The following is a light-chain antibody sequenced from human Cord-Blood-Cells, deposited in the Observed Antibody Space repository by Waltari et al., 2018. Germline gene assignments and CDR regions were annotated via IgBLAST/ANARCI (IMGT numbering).Light chain of an antibody. Sequence: EIVMTQPPATLSVSPGDRATLSCRASQSVSSNVAWYQQKPGQAPRLLLYGASTRATGIPARFSGSGSGTEFTLTISSLQSEDFAVYYCQQYNNWPPYTFGQGTKLEIK. J-gene: IGKJ2*01. CDR2: GAS. CDR3: QQYNNWPPYT. CDR1: QSVSSN. V-gene: IGKV3-15*01.